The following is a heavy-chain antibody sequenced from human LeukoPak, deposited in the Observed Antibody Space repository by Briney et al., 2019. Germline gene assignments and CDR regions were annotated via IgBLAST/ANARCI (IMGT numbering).Heavy chain of an antibody. CDR1: GFSFNIYE. CDR2: ISSSGSTI. J-gene: IGHJ4*02. V-gene: IGHV3-48*03. Sequence: GGSLRLSCAASGFSFNIYEMNWVRQAPGKGLEWVSYISSSGSTIYYADSVKGRFTISRDNAKNSLYLQMNSLRAEDTALYYCASGGIYYGAAFDFWGQGTLVTVSS. CDR3: ASGGIYYGAAFDF. D-gene: IGHD1-26*01.